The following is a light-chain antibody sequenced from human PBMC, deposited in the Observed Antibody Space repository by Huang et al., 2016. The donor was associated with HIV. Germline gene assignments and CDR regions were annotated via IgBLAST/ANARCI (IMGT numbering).Light chain of an antibody. Sequence: DIQMTQSPSSLSASVGDRVTITCRAIQSISSYLNWYQQKPGKAPKLLIYAASSLQSWFPSRFSGSGSGTDFTLTISSLQPEDFATYYCQQSYSTLRYTFGQGTKLEIK. CDR2: AAS. CDR3: QQSYSTLRYT. CDR1: QSISSY. V-gene: IGKV1-39*01. J-gene: IGKJ2*01.